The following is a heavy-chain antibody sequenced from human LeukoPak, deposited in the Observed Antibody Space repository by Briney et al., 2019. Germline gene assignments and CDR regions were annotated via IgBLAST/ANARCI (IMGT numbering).Heavy chain of an antibody. D-gene: IGHD4-17*01. CDR2: IYTSGST. V-gene: IGHV4-61*02. Sequence: SEALSLTCTVSGGSISSGSYYWSWIRQPAGKGLEWIGRIYTSGSTNYNPSLKSRVTMSVDTSKNQFSLKLSSVTAADTAVYYCARGVTVTRDFDLWGRGTLVTVSS. CDR1: GGSISSGSYY. CDR3: ARGVTVTRDFDL. J-gene: IGHJ2*01.